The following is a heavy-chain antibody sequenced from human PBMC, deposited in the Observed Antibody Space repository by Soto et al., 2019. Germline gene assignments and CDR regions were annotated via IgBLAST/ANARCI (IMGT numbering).Heavy chain of an antibody. D-gene: IGHD2-15*01. CDR2: ISGSGGST. CDR1: GFTFSSYA. J-gene: IGHJ5*02. V-gene: IGHV3-23*01. Sequence: GGSLRLSCAASGFTFSSYAMSWVRQAPGKGLEWVSAISGSGGSTYYADSVKGRFTISRDNSKNTLYLQMNSLRAEDTAVYYCANAGDIVVVVAAALQGFFDPWGQGTLVTVSS. CDR3: ANAGDIVVVVAAALQGFFDP.